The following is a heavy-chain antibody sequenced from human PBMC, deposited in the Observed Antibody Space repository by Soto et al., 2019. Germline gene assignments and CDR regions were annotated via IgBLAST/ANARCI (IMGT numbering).Heavy chain of an antibody. Sequence: EVQLLESGGGLVRPGGSLRLSCAASEFTLSSYGMSWVRQAPGMGLEWVSTIRGTGGTYYADSVKGRFTISRDNSKNTLYLQMNSLRAEDTAVYYCAKDVNNDVLAGYYYYWGQGTLVTVSS. J-gene: IGHJ4*01. CDR3: AKDVNNDVLAGYYYY. V-gene: IGHV3-23*01. CDR2: IRGTGGT. D-gene: IGHD3-9*01. CDR1: EFTLSSYG.